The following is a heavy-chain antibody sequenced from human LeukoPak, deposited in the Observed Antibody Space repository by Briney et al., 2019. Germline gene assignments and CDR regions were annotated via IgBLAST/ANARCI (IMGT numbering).Heavy chain of an antibody. CDR1: GGSISSYY. Sequence: SETPSLTCTVSGGSISSYYWSWIRQPPGKGLEWIGSIYHSGSTYYNPSLKSRVTISVDTSKNQFSLKLSSATAADTAVYYCARDPNYFDTSGPFDYWGQGTLVTVSS. J-gene: IGHJ4*02. V-gene: IGHV4-38-2*02. CDR2: IYHSGST. D-gene: IGHD3-22*01. CDR3: ARDPNYFDTSGPFDY.